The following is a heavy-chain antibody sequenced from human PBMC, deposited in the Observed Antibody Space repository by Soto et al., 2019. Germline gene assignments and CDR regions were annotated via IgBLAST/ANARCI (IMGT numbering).Heavy chain of an antibody. Sequence: SVKVSCKASVGTFSSYAISWVRQAPGQGLEWMGGIIPIFGTANYAQKFQGRVTITADKSTRTAYMELSSLRSEDTAVYYCASPYYYDSSGPLFPFDYWGQGTLVTVSS. CDR2: IIPIFGTA. CDR1: VGTFSSYA. J-gene: IGHJ4*02. D-gene: IGHD3-22*01. V-gene: IGHV1-69*06. CDR3: ASPYYYDSSGPLFPFDY.